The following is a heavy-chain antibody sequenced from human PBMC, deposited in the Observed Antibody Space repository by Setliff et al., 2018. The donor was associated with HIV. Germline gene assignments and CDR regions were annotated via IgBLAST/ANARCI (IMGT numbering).Heavy chain of an antibody. Sequence: LSLTCSVSDDSINYSTYYWSWTRQPAGQTLEWIGRISNAGSTIYNASLKSRVSMSIDTLNKQFSLELTSMTASDTATYYCARHSGSYYFDHWGQGMQVTVSS. J-gene: IGHJ4*02. CDR1: DDSINYSTYY. V-gene: IGHV4-61*02. CDR3: ARHSGSYYFDH. CDR2: ISNAGST. D-gene: IGHD1-26*01.